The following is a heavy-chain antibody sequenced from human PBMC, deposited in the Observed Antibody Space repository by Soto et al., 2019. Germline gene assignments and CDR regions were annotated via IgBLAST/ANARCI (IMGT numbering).Heavy chain of an antibody. CDR3: AKDPSTAKDHYVIMVV. J-gene: IGHJ6*02. D-gene: IGHD4-17*01. Sequence: QVQLVESGGGVVRPGGSLRLSCAASGFTFSYYHIHWVRQAPGKGLEWVTGISNGGTYKYYADSVMGRFTISRDNSKNTLYLHMAGMSAEDTDVYYCAKDPSTAKDHYVIMVVWGQGTTVTVSS. V-gene: IGHV3-30*18. CDR2: ISNGGTYK. CDR1: GFTFSYYH.